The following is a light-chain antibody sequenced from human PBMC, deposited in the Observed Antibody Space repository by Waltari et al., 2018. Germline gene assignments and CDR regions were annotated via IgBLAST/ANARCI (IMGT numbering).Light chain of an antibody. CDR3: QQYNTYSS. Sequence: DIQMTQSPSSLSSSVADRVTITCRASQSISNWLAWYQQKPGKAPILLIYKASISKSGVPSRFSGSGSGTKFTLTISSLQPGDFATYYCQQYNTYSSFGQGTKLEIK. V-gene: IGKV1-5*03. CDR1: QSISNW. J-gene: IGKJ2*01. CDR2: KAS.